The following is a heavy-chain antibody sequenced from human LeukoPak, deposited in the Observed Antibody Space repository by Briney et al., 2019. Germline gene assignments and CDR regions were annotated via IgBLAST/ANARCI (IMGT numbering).Heavy chain of an antibody. J-gene: IGHJ4*02. V-gene: IGHV4-4*07. Sequence: PSETLSLTCTVSGGSISSYYWSWLRQPAGKGLEGIGRIYTSGSTNYNPSLKSRVTMSVDTSKNQFSLKLSSVTAADTAVYYCARDVVAAPGTWDYWGQGTLVTVSS. CDR2: IYTSGST. CDR3: ARDVVAAPGTWDY. D-gene: IGHD6-13*01. CDR1: GGSISSYY.